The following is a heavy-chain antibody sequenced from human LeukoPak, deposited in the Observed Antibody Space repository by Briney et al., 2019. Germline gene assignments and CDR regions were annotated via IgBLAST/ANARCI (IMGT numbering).Heavy chain of an antibody. V-gene: IGHV1-46*01. CDR1: GYTFTSYY. CDR2: INPSGGST. Sequence: ASVKVSCKASGYTFTSYYMHWVRQAPGQGLEWMGIINPSGGSTSYAQKFQGRVTMTRDTSTSTVYMELSSLRSEDTAVYYCARARPPFVVVPAARGNWFDPWGQGTLVTVSS. CDR3: ARARPPFVVVPAARGNWFDP. D-gene: IGHD2-2*01. J-gene: IGHJ5*02.